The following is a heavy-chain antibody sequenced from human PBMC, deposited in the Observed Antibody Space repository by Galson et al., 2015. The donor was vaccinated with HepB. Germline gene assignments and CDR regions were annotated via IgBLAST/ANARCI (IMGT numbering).Heavy chain of an antibody. CDR1: GFTLSSYS. Sequence: SLRLSCAASGFTLSSYSMNWVRQAPGKGLEWVSYISSSSLTIFYADSVKGRFTISRDNAKNSLHLQMNSLRDEDTAVYYCARDISYSSIDYWGQGTLVTVSS. CDR2: ISSSSLTI. D-gene: IGHD6-13*01. CDR3: ARDISYSSIDY. V-gene: IGHV3-48*02. J-gene: IGHJ4*02.